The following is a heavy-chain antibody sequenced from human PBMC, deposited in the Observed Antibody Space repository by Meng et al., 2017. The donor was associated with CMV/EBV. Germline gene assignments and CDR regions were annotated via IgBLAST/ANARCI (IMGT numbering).Heavy chain of an antibody. J-gene: IGHJ6*02. CDR1: GGSISSYY. V-gene: IGHV4-59*12. CDR2: IYYSGST. CDR3: ARDRPAMVYYYYGMDV. D-gene: IGHD5-18*01. Sequence: SETLSLTCTVSGGSISSYYWSWIRQPPGKGLEWIGYIYYSGSTNYNPSLKSRVTISVDTSKNQFSLQLNSVTPEDTAVYYCARDRPAMVYYYYGMDVWGQGTTVTVSS.